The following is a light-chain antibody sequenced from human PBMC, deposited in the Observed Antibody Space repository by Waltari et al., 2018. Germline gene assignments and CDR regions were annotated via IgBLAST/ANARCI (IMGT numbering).Light chain of an antibody. Sequence: EIVLTQSPGTLSLSPGERATLPCRASQSIGRDYVAWYQQKPGQAPRLLIRGTSSRDTGVSERFSGSGSGADFTLTISRLEPEDFAVYYCQQAATAPWTFGQGTKVEIK. CDR3: QQAATAPWT. J-gene: IGKJ1*01. CDR1: QSIGRDY. V-gene: IGKV3-20*01. CDR2: GTS.